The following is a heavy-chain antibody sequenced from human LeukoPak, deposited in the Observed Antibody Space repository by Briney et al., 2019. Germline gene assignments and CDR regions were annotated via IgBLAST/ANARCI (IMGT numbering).Heavy chain of an antibody. CDR1: GFTFSTYS. CDR2: IGSSSSFI. J-gene: IGHJ6*02. Sequence: GGSLRLSCAASGFTFSTYSMNWVRKAPGKGLEWVSSIGSSSSFIYYADSIKGRFTISRDNAKNSLYLQMNSLRAEDTAVYYCARDTSYYYYYGMDVWGQGTTVTVSS. V-gene: IGHV3-21*01. CDR3: ARDTSYYYYYGMDV.